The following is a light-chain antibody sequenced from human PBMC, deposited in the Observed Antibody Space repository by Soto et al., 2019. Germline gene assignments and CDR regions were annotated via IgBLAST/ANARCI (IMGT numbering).Light chain of an antibody. J-gene: IGLJ2*01. CDR2: DVS. CDR3: SSYTSSSTVI. V-gene: IGLV2-14*01. CDR1: SSDVGGYTY. Sequence: QSALTKPASVSGSPGQSITISCTGTSSDVGGYTYVSWYQQHPGKAPKLMIYDVSNRPSGVFNRFSGSKSGNTASLTISGLQAEDEADYYCSSYTSSSTVIFGGGTKLTVL.